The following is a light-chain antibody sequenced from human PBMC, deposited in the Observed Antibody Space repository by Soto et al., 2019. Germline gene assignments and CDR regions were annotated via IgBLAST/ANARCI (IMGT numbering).Light chain of an antibody. V-gene: IGLV2-11*01. CDR3: CSYAGSPRYV. CDR2: DVS. J-gene: IGLJ1*01. Sequence: QSALTQPRSVSGSPGQSVTSSCTGTSSDVGGYNYVSWYQQHPGKAPKVMIYDVSERPSGVPDRFSGSKSGNTASLTISGLQADDEADYYCCSYAGSPRYVFGTGTKLTVL. CDR1: SSDVGGYNY.